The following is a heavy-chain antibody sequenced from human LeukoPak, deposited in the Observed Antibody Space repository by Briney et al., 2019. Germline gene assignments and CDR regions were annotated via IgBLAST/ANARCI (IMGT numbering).Heavy chain of an antibody. CDR3: ARDQDIMVRGVIINNWFDP. CDR1: GGSVGSGSYY. CDR2: IYYSGST. V-gene: IGHV4-61*01. J-gene: IGHJ5*02. Sequence: SETLSLTCTVSGGSVGSGSYYWSWIRQPPGKGLEWIGYIYYSGSTNYNPSLKSRVTISVDTSKNQFSLKLSSVTAADTAVYYCARDQDIMVRGVIINNWFDPWGQGTLVTVSS. D-gene: IGHD3-10*01.